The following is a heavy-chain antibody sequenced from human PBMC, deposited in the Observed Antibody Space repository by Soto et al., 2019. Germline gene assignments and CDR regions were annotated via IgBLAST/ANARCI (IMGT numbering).Heavy chain of an antibody. D-gene: IGHD3-10*01. CDR3: ARETGVVRGVISGSRGFDP. CDR1: GGTFSSYA. J-gene: IGHJ5*02. CDR2: IIPIFGTA. V-gene: IGHV1-69*06. Sequence: GASVKVSCKASGGTFSSYAISWVRQAPGQGLEWMGGIIPIFGTANYAQKFQGRVTITADKSTSTAYMELSSLRSEDTAVYYCARETGVVRGVISGSRGFDPWGQGTLVTVSS.